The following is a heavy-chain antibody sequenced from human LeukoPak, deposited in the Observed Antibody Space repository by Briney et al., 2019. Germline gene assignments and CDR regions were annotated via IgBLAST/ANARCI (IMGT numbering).Heavy chain of an antibody. CDR1: GYTFTSYD. CDR2: MNPNSGNT. V-gene: IGHV1-8*01. CDR3: ARNYYDSSGYYYPFGY. D-gene: IGHD3-22*01. J-gene: IGHJ4*02. Sequence: ASVKASCKASGYTFTSYDINWVRQATGQELEWMGWMNPNSGNTGYAQKFQGRVTITADESTSTAYMELSSLRSEDTAVYYCARNYYDSSGYYYPFGYWGQGTLVTVSS.